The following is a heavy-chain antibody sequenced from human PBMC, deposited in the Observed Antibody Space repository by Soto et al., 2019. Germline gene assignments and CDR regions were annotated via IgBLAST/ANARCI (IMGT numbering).Heavy chain of an antibody. CDR1: GFTFSSYS. D-gene: IGHD6-13*01. CDR2: ITSSSSYI. J-gene: IGHJ5*02. V-gene: IGHV3-21*01. CDR3: ARDKAGYSSSWPGFDP. Sequence: EVQLVESGGGLVKPGGSLRLSCAASGFTFSSYSMNWVRQAPGKGLEWVSSITSSSSYIYYADSVKGRFTISRDNAKNSLYLQMNSLRAEDTAVYYCARDKAGYSSSWPGFDPWGQGTLVTVSS.